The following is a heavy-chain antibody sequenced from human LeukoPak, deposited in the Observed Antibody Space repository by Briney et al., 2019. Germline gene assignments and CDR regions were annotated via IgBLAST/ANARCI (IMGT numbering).Heavy chain of an antibody. CDR3: ARGFYGSGGYYPYYFDY. D-gene: IGHD3-10*01. V-gene: IGHV3-20*04. J-gene: IGHJ4*02. CDR2: SSWNGGTT. Sequence: GGSLRLSCAASGFTFEDYGMSWVRQAPGKGLEWVSGSSWNGGTTSYADSVQGRFTISRDNANNSLHLQMNSLRAEDTALYYCARGFYGSGGYYPYYFDYWGQGTLVTVS. CDR1: GFTFEDYG.